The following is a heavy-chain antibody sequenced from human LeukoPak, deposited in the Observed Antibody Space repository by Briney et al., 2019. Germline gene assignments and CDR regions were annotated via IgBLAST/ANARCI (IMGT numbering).Heavy chain of an antibody. CDR1: GGSFSGYY. Sequence: SSETLSLTCAVYGGSFSGYYWSWIRQPPGEGLEWIGEINHSGSTNYNPSLKSRVTISVDTSKNQFSLKLSSVTAADTAVYYCARDIVVVPAAPGPYYYMDVWGKGTTVTVSS. J-gene: IGHJ6*03. CDR3: ARDIVVVPAAPGPYYYMDV. CDR2: INHSGST. V-gene: IGHV4-34*01. D-gene: IGHD2-2*01.